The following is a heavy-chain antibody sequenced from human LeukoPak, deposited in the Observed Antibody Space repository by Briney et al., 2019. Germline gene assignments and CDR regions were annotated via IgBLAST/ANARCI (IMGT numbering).Heavy chain of an antibody. D-gene: IGHD3-10*01. CDR2: ISGSGGST. Sequence: GGSLRLSCAASGFTFSSYAMSWVRQAPGKGLEWVSAISGSGGSTYYADSVKGRFTISRDNSKNTLYLQMNSLRAEDTAVYYCARVVHYSSGPAVGWGQGTLVTVSS. V-gene: IGHV3-23*01. CDR3: ARVVHYSSGPAVG. J-gene: IGHJ4*02. CDR1: GFTFSSYA.